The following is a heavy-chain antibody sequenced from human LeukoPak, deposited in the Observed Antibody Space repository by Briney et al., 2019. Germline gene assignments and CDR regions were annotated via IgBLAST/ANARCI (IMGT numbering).Heavy chain of an antibody. CDR1: GGSISSGDYY. CDR3: ARDGRPLDY. Sequence: ETLSLTCTVSGGSISSGDYYWSWVRQAPGKGLEWVANIKQDGGEKYYVDSVKGRFTISRDNAKNSLYLQMNSLRVEDTAVYYCARDGRPLDYWGQGTLVTVSS. J-gene: IGHJ4*02. V-gene: IGHV3-7*03. CDR2: IKQDGGEK.